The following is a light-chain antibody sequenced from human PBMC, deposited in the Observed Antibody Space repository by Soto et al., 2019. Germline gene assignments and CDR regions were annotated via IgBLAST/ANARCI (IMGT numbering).Light chain of an antibody. V-gene: IGLV2-8*01. CDR3: SSYAAGNRVL. CDR2: EVS. J-gene: IGLJ2*01. Sequence: QSALTQPPSASGSLGQSVTISCTGTSRDVGGYNYVSWYQQHPGKAPKLLIFEVSKWPAGVPDRFSGSKSGNTASLTVSGLQADDEADFYCSSYAAGNRVLFGGGTKLTVL. CDR1: SRDVGGYNY.